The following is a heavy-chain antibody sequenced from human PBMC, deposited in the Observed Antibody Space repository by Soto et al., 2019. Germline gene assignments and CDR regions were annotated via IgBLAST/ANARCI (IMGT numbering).Heavy chain of an antibody. J-gene: IGHJ4*02. CDR1: GYTFTGYY. Sequence: GASLKVSCQASGYTFTGYYMHLVRQAPGQGLEWMGWINPNSGGTNYAQKFQGWVTMTRDTSISTAYMELSRLRSDDTAVYYCARVGDTAMDDFDYWGQGTLVTVSS. D-gene: IGHD5-18*01. CDR3: ARVGDTAMDDFDY. CDR2: INPNSGGT. V-gene: IGHV1-2*04.